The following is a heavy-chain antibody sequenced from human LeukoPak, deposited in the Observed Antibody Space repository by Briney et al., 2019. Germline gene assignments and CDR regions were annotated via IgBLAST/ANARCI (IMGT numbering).Heavy chain of an antibody. CDR1: GFTFSSYS. CDR3: AVFLEWQGATYYGMDV. Sequence: GGSLRLPCAASGFTFSSYSMNWVRQAPGKGLEWVSYISRSSRTIYYADSVKGRFTISRDNAKNSLYLQMDSLRDEDTAVYYCAVFLEWQGATYYGMDVWGQGTTVTVSS. D-gene: IGHD3-3*01. V-gene: IGHV3-48*02. J-gene: IGHJ6*02. CDR2: ISRSSRTI.